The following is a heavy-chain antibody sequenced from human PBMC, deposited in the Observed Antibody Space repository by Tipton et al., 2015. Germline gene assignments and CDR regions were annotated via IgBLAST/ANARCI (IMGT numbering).Heavy chain of an antibody. J-gene: IGHJ4*02. CDR3: ASLPYCYDCNGNYPFDH. V-gene: IGHV4-4*02. Sequence: TLSLTCDVSGVSISSRNWWSWVRQPPGKGLEWIGEMYYGGTTNYNPSLKSRVTMSLDRAKNRFSLRLSSVPAADTAVFYCASLPYCYDCNGNYPFDHLGQGTLVTVSS. CDR2: MYYGGTT. CDR1: GVSISSRNW. D-gene: IGHD3-22*01.